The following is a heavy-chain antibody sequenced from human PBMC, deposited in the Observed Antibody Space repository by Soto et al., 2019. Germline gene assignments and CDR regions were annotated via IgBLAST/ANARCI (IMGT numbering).Heavy chain of an antibody. J-gene: IGHJ5*02. CDR1: GFTFSSYG. CDR2: ISYDGGNK. V-gene: IGHV3-30*18. Sequence: QVQLVESGGGVVQPGRSLRLSCAASGFTFSSYGMHWVRQAPGKGLEWAAIISYDGGNKDYADSVKGRFTISRDNSKNTLSLQMNSLRAEDTAVYYCAKDGQLGGFDRWGQGTLVTVSS. CDR3: AKDGQLGGFDR. D-gene: IGHD2-2*01.